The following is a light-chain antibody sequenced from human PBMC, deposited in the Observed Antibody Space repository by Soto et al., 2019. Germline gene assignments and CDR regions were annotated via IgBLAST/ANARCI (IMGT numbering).Light chain of an antibody. CDR1: QSISSY. CDR2: AAS. CDR3: QQSYSTLSYT. J-gene: IGKJ2*01. V-gene: IGKV1-39*01. Sequence: DIQMTQSPSSLSASVGDRVTITCRASQSISSYLNWYQQKPGEAPKLLIYAASSLQSGVPSRFSGSGSGTDFTLTISSLQPEDFATYYCQQSYSTLSYTFGQGTKLEIK.